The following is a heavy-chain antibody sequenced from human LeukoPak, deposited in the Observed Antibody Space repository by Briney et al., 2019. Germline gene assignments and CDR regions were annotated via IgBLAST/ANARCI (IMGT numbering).Heavy chain of an antibody. CDR1: GFTFSSYS. D-gene: IGHD2-2*01. CDR3: AREGICSSTSCYQSHYYYYMDV. J-gene: IGHJ6*03. CDR2: ISSSSSTI. V-gene: IGHV3-48*01. Sequence: GGSLRLSCAASGFTFSSYSMNWVRQAPGKGLEWVSYISSSSSTIYYADSVKGRFTISRDNAKNSLYLQMNSLRAEDTAVYYCAREGICSSTSCYQSHYYYYMDVWGKGTTVTVSS.